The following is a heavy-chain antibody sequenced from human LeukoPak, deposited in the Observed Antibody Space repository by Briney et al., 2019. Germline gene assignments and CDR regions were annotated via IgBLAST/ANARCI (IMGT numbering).Heavy chain of an antibody. V-gene: IGHV4-4*07. CDR2: IYTSGST. CDR3: ARDRYIYYGPNWFDP. Sequence: PSETLSLTCTVSGGSISSYYWSWIRQPAGKGLEWIGRIYTSGSTNYNPSLKSRATMSVDTSKNQFSLKLSSVTAADTAVYYCARDRYIYYGPNWFDPWGQGTLVTVSS. J-gene: IGHJ5*02. D-gene: IGHD3-10*01. CDR1: GGSISSYY.